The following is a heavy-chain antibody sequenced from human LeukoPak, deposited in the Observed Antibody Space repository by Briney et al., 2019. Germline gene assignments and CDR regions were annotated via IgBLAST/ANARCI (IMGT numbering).Heavy chain of an antibody. D-gene: IGHD2-2*01. CDR3: ARHRGRYCSSTSCTVSYFDY. V-gene: IGHV4-34*01. CDR2: INHSGST. CDR1: GGPFSGYY. J-gene: IGHJ4*02. Sequence: TSETLSFTCAVYGGPFSGYYWSWIRQPPGKRLEWIGEINHSGSTNYNPSLKSRVTISVDTSKNQFSLKLSSVTAADTAVYYCARHRGRYCSSTSCTVSYFDYWGQGTLVTVSS.